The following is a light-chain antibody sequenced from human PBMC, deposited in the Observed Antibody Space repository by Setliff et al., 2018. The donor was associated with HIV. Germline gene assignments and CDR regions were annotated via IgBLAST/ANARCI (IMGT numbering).Light chain of an antibody. CDR1: SSNIVAGYD. J-gene: IGLJ1*01. V-gene: IGLV1-40*01. CDR3: QSYDSSLSGYV. CDR2: GNS. Sequence: QSVLTQPPSVSGAPGPRVTISCTGSSSNIVAGYDVHWYQQLPETAPKLLIYGNSNRPSGLPDRFSGSKSGTSASLAITRLQAEDESDYYCQSYDSSLSGYVFGTGTKVTVL.